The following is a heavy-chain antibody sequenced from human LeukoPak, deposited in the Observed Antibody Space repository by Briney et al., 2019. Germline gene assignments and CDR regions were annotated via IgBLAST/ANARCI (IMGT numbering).Heavy chain of an antibody. CDR3: ARDLVPIQTQYYYYMDV. J-gene: IGHJ6*03. Sequence: ASVKVSCKASAYTFTGYYMHWVRQGPGQGLEWMGWINPNSGGTNYAQKFQGRVTMTRDTSISTAYMELSRLRSDDTAVYYCARDLVPIQTQYYYYMDVWGKGTTVTVSS. CDR2: INPNSGGT. D-gene: IGHD3-10*01. V-gene: IGHV1-2*02. CDR1: AYTFTGYY.